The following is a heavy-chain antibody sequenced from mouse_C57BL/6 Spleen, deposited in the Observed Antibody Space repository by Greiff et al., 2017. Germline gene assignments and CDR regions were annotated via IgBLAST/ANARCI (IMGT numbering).Heavy chain of an antibody. J-gene: IGHJ4*01. Sequence: QVQLQQSGPELVKPGASVKISCKASGYAFSSSWMNWVKQRPGKGLEWIGRIYPGDGDTNYNGKFKGKATLTADKSSSTAYMQLSSLTSEDSAVYFCARRDYGSSSSMDYWGQGTSATVSS. D-gene: IGHD1-1*01. CDR2: IYPGDGDT. CDR3: ARRDYGSSSSMDY. CDR1: GYAFSSSW. V-gene: IGHV1-82*01.